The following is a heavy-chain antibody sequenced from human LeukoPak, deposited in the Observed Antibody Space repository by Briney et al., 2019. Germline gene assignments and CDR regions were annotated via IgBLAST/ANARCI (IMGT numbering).Heavy chain of an antibody. Sequence: PSETLSLTCAVYGGSFSGYYWSWIRQPPGKGLEWIGEINHSGSTNYNPSLKSRVTISVDTSKNQFSLKLSSVTAADTAVYYCARSGIAAADFDYWGQGTLVTVSS. CDR3: ARSGIAAADFDY. J-gene: IGHJ4*02. V-gene: IGHV4-34*01. CDR1: GGSFSGYY. CDR2: INHSGST. D-gene: IGHD6-13*01.